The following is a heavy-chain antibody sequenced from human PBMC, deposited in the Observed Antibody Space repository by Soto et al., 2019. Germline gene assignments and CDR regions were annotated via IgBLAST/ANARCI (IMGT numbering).Heavy chain of an antibody. CDR2: IYYSGST. V-gene: IGHV4-31*03. Sequence: QVQLQESGPGLVKPSQTLSLTCTVSGGSISSGGYYWSWIRQHPGKGLERSGYIYYSGSTYYYPSLKRRVTIPVETYKNQFSLKLSSVTAADTAVYYCARDGGVAGRGGYWGQGTLVTVSS. J-gene: IGHJ4*02. CDR1: GGSISSGGYY. D-gene: IGHD6-19*01. CDR3: ARDGGVAGRGGY.